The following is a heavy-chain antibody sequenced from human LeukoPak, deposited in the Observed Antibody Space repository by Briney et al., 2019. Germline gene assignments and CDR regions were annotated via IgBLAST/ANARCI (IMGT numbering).Heavy chain of an antibody. CDR1: EFTLSGYW. CDR3: ARVGYGSSHFDF. V-gene: IGHV3-7*05. Sequence: GGSLRLSCVASEFTLSGYWMGWVRQAPGKGLEWVANIKADGSQNHYVDSVKRRFTISRDNAKNSLYLQMNSLRAEDTAFYYCARVGYGSSHFDFWGQGTLVTVSS. D-gene: IGHD6-6*01. J-gene: IGHJ4*02. CDR2: IKADGSQN.